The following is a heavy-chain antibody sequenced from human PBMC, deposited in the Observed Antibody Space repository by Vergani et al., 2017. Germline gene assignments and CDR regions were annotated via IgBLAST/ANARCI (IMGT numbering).Heavy chain of an antibody. CDR2: IYPAYSDT. V-gene: IGHV5-51*01. CDR1: EYSFGNYW. CDR3: ARHTTYTDS. J-gene: IGHJ4*02. Sequence: EAELVQSGPEMRKPGESLKISCKGSEYSFGNYWIGWVRQMPGKGLEWMGIIYPAYSDTRYSPSFPGQVTISADKSISTAFLQWDSLKASDTALYYCARHTTYTDSWGQGTLVTVSS. D-gene: IGHD1-1*01.